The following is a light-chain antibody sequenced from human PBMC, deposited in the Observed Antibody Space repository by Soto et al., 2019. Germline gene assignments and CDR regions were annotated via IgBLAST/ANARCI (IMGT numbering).Light chain of an antibody. V-gene: IGLV2-14*01. Sequence: QSALAQPASVSGSPGQSIAISCTGTRSDVGAYNYVSWYQQHPGKAPKLMISEVTNRPSGVSDRFSGSKSDNTASLNISGFQSEDEADYYCSSFTSRFTFVFGTGTRGTV. CDR2: EVT. J-gene: IGLJ1*01. CDR3: SSFTSRFTFV. CDR1: RSDVGAYNY.